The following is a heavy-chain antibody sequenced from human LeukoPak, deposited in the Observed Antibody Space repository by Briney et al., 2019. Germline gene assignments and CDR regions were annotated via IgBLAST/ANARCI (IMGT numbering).Heavy chain of an antibody. J-gene: IGHJ6*02. CDR2: INSDGSST. Sequence: GGSLRLSCAASGFTFSSYWMHWVRQAPGKGLVWVSRINSDGSSTSYADSVKGRFTISRDNAKNTLYLQMNSLRAEDTAVYYCARDPGYYYYYGMDVWGQGTTVTVPS. CDR1: GFTFSSYW. V-gene: IGHV3-74*01. CDR3: ARDPGYYYYYGMDV.